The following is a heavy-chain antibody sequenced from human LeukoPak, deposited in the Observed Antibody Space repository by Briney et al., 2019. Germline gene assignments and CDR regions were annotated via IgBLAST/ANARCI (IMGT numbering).Heavy chain of an antibody. J-gene: IGHJ4*02. CDR2: ISGSGDTT. D-gene: IGHD2-15*01. V-gene: IGHV3-23*01. CDR1: RFTFSTYA. CDR3: AKVFLAANGNYFDY. Sequence: GGSLRLSCTASRFTFSTYAMSWVRQAPGKGLEWVSSISGSGDTTYYTGSVKGRFTISRDNSKNTLYLQMNSLRAEDTAVYYCAKVFLAANGNYFDYWGQGTLVTVSS.